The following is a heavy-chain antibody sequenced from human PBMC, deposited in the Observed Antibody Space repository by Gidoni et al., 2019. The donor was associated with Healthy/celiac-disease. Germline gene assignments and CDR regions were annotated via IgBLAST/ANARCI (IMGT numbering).Heavy chain of an antibody. Sequence: QLQLVQSGAELKKPGSSVKVSCKASGVTFSSYAISWVRQAPGQGLEWMGGIIPIFGTANYAQKFQGRVTITADESTSTAYMELSSLRSEDTAVYYCARASGERFGSATMIIGNWFDPWGQGTLVTVSS. CDR1: GVTFSSYA. CDR3: ARASGERFGSATMIIGNWFDP. V-gene: IGHV1-69*01. CDR2: IIPIFGTA. D-gene: IGHD3-22*01. J-gene: IGHJ5*02.